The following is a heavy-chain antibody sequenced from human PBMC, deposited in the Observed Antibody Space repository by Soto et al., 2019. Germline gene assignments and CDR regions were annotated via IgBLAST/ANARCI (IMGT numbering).Heavy chain of an antibody. CDR1: GFTFSSYA. J-gene: IGHJ6*02. V-gene: IGHV3-23*01. CDR2: ISGSGGST. CDR3: AKDQYSSSWYRYYYYGMDV. D-gene: IGHD6-13*01. Sequence: HPGGSLRLSCAASGFTFSSYATSWVRQAPGKGLEWVSAISGSGGSTYYADSVKGRFTISRDNSKNTLYLQMTSLRAEDTAVYYCAKDQYSSSWYRYYYYGMDVWGQGTTVTVSS.